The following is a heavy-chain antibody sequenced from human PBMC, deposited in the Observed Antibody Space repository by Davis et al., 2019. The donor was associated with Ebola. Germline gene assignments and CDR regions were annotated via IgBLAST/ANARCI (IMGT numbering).Heavy chain of an antibody. D-gene: IGHD3/OR15-3a*01. CDR3: ASGDGRGRSYDMDV. J-gene: IGHJ6*02. CDR1: GFSFSSYG. Sequence: GESLKISCAASGFSFSSYGMHWVRQAPGKGLEWVAVIWQDGRNEYYAYSVKGRFTISRDNAKNSLFLQMNSLRAEDTALYYCASGDGRGRSYDMDVWGQGTTVTVSS. V-gene: IGHV3-33*08. CDR2: IWQDGRNE.